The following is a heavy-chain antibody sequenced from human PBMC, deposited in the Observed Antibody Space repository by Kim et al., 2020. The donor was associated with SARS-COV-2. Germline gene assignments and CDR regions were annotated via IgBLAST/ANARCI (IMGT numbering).Heavy chain of an antibody. D-gene: IGHD4-17*01. CDR3: AKDLGSDSGDQLGY. V-gene: IGHV3-23*01. J-gene: IGHJ4*02. Sequence: ADSVKGRFTISRDQSRDTVSLQMNSLRADDTALYYCAKDLGSDSGDQLGYWGQGTLVTVSS.